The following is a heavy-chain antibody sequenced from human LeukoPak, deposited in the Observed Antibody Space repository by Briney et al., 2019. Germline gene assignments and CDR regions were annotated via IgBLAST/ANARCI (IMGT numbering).Heavy chain of an antibody. D-gene: IGHD3-10*02. Sequence: KPSQTLSLTCTVSGDSINSGNSHWTWIRQPPGKGLEWLGSVYDSWNNYYNPPLESRITMSVDTSKNQYSLELSSVIAADTAVYYCASYFVGNGGRGYWGQGALVTVSS. CDR2: VYDSWNN. CDR3: ASYFVGNGGRGY. CDR1: GDSINSGNSH. V-gene: IGHV4-30-4*01. J-gene: IGHJ4*02.